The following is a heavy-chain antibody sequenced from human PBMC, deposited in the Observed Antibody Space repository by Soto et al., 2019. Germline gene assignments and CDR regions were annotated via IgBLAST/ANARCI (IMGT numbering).Heavy chain of an antibody. D-gene: IGHD6-6*01. CDR3: ARGGAARGDYYYYGMDV. V-gene: IGHV1-46*01. Sequence: ASVKVSCKASGYTFTSYYMHWVRQAPGQGLEWMGIINPSGGSTSYAQKFQGRVTMTRDTSTSTVYMELSSLRSEDTAVYYCARGGAARGDYYYYGMDVWGQGTAVTVSS. J-gene: IGHJ6*02. CDR2: INPSGGST. CDR1: GYTFTSYY.